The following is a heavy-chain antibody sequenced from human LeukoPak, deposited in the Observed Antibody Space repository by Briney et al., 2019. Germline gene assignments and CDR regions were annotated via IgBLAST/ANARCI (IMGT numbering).Heavy chain of an antibody. Sequence: ASVKVSCKASGYTFTSYDFNWVRQATGQRPEWMGWMSPNSGDTGYAQKFQGRVTITADESTSTAYMELSSLRSEDTAVYYCARQDLYYDSSGYYFQNRWFDPWGQGTLVTVSS. CDR3: ARQDLYYDSSGYYFQNRWFDP. D-gene: IGHD3-22*01. J-gene: IGHJ5*02. CDR2: MSPNSGDT. CDR1: GYTFTSYD. V-gene: IGHV1-8*01.